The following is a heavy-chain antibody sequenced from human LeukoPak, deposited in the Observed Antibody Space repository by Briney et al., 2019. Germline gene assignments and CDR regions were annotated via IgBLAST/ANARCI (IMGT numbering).Heavy chain of an antibody. CDR2: ISSSSSYI. Sequence: PGGSLRLSCAASGFTFSSHTMNWVRQAPGKGLEWVSSISSSSSYIYYADSVKGRFTISRDNAKNSLYLQMNSLRAEDTAVYYCARDREGSGTYLDYWGQGTLVTVSS. V-gene: IGHV3-21*01. CDR3: ARDREGSGTYLDY. D-gene: IGHD1-26*01. CDR1: GFTFSSHT. J-gene: IGHJ4*02.